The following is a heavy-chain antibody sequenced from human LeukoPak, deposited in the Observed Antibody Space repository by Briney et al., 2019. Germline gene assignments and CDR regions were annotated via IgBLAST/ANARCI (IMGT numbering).Heavy chain of an antibody. V-gene: IGHV3-21*01. CDR1: GFTFNNYW. CDR3: ARDRAAYSSPTTQDY. D-gene: IGHD6-13*01. J-gene: IGHJ4*02. Sequence: GGSLRLSCAASGFTFNNYWMHWVRQAPGKGLEWVSSISTSSTYIYYADSVKGRFTISRVNARNSLYLQMNSLRAEDTAVYYCARDRAAYSSPTTQDYWGQGTLVTVSS. CDR2: ISTSSTYI.